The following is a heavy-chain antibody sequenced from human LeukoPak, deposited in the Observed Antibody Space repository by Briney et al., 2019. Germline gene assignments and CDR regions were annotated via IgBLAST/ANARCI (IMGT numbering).Heavy chain of an antibody. CDR2: ISYDGSNK. CDR1: GFTFSSYA. J-gene: IGHJ6*02. Sequence: GGSLRLSCAASGFTFSSYAMHWVRQAPGKGLEWVAVISYDGSNKYYADSVKGRFTISRDNAKNSLYLQMSSLRDEDTAVYYCARKVLGSVYSAMDVWGQGTTVTVSS. V-gene: IGHV3-30*04. D-gene: IGHD3-10*01. CDR3: ARKVLGSVYSAMDV.